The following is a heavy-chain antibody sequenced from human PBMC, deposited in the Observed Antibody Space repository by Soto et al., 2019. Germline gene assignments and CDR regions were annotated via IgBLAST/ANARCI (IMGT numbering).Heavy chain of an antibody. D-gene: IGHD3-16*01. CDR3: ARVRFGDPFDF. V-gene: IGHV1-18*01. J-gene: IGHJ4*02. CDR2: FNPDNQNT. Sequence: ASVKVSCKVSGYRFTTYGINWVRQAPGQGLEWVGWFNPDNQNTNYAQKFQDRVSLTTDSSTNTAYMELRDLRSDDTAVYYCARVRFGDPFDFWGQGSLVTVSS. CDR1: GYRFTTYG.